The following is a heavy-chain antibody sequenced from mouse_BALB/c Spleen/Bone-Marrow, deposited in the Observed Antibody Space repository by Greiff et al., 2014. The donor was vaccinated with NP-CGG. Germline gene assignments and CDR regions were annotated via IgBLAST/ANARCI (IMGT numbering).Heavy chain of an antibody. Sequence: QVQLQQSGAELANPGASVKMSCKASGYTFTTYWMHWIKQRPGQGLEWIGYINPSTGYTEYNQKFRDRATLTADKSSNTAFMQLSSLTSDDSAVYFCARDIDYWGQGTSVTVSS. CDR2: INPSTGYT. CDR1: GYTFTTYW. V-gene: IGHV1-7*01. J-gene: IGHJ4*01. CDR3: ARDIDY.